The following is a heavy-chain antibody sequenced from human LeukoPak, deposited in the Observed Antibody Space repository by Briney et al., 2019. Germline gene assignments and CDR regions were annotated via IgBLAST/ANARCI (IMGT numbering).Heavy chain of an antibody. J-gene: IGHJ4*02. CDR3: ARGHRSGVPFDY. D-gene: IGHD2-8*02. Sequence: PSETLSLTCTVSGDSISSYYWGWIRQPPGKGLEWIGSIYYSGSTYYNPSLKSRVTISVDTSKNQFSLKLSSVTAADTAVYFCARGHRSGVPFDYWGQGTLVTVSS. V-gene: IGHV4-39*07. CDR2: IYYSGST. CDR1: GDSISSYY.